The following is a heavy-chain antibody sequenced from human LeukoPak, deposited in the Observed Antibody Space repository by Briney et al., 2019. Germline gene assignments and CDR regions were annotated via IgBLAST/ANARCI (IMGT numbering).Heavy chain of an antibody. J-gene: IGHJ5*02. D-gene: IGHD3-10*01. V-gene: IGHV4-39*07. CDR3: ARDSERFGEPHNWFDP. Sequence: SETLSLTCTVSGGSISSSSYYWGWIRQPPGKGLEWIGSIYYSGSTYYNPSLKSRVTISVDTSKNQFSLKLSSVTAADTAVYYCARDSERFGEPHNWFDPWGQGTLVTVSS. CDR2: IYYSGST. CDR1: GGSISSSSYY.